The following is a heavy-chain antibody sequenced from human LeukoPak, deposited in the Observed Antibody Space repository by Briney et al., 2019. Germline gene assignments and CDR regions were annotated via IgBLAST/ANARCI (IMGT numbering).Heavy chain of an antibody. CDR2: IYPGDSDT. V-gene: IGHV5-51*01. CDR1: GYSFTSYW. D-gene: IGHD3-3*01. Sequence: GESLKISCKGSGYSFTSYWIGWVRQMPGKGLEWMGIIYPGDSDTRYSPSFQGQVTISADKSISTAYLQWSSLKASDTAMYYCARMAEVYDFWSGYRAYNWFDPWGQGTLVTVSS. CDR3: ARMAEVYDFWSGYRAYNWFDP. J-gene: IGHJ5*02.